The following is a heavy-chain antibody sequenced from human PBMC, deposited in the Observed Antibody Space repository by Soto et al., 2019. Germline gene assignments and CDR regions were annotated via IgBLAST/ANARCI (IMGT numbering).Heavy chain of an antibody. Sequence: QVQLVQSGAEVKKPGASVKVSCKASGYTFTSYGISWVRQAPGQGLEWMGWISAYNGNTNYAQKLQGRVTMTTDTSTSIAYMELRSLRSDDTAVYYCARETYYYDSSGYYYVDYWGQGTLVTVSS. CDR2: ISAYNGNT. J-gene: IGHJ4*02. CDR3: ARETYYYDSSGYYYVDY. CDR1: GYTFTSYG. V-gene: IGHV1-18*04. D-gene: IGHD3-22*01.